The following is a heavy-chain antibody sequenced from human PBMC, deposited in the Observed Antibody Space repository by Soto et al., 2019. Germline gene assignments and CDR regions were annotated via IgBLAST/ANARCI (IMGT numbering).Heavy chain of an antibody. CDR1: GFTFSSYA. CDR3: AKTNIKPSYYFDY. D-gene: IGHD2-15*01. CDR2: ISGSGGST. Sequence: EVQLLESGGGLVQPGWSLRLSCAASGFTFSSYAMNWVRQAPGKGLEWVSAISGSGGSTYYADSVKGRFTISRDNSKNTLDLQMNSLRAEDTAVYYCAKTNIKPSYYFDYWGQGTLVTVSP. V-gene: IGHV3-23*01. J-gene: IGHJ4*02.